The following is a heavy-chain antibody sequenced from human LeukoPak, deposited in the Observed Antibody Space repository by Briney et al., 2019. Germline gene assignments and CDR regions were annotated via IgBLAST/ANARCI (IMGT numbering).Heavy chain of an antibody. D-gene: IGHD3-22*01. CDR2: IIPIFGTA. J-gene: IGHJ5*02. V-gene: IGHV1-69*01. Sequence: SVKVSCKASGGTFSSYAISWVRQAPGQGLEWMGGIIPIFGTANYAQKFQGRVTITADESTSTAYMELSSLRSEDTAVYYCARDEYYYDSSGYYYGGVWFDPWGQGTLVTVSS. CDR1: GGTFSSYA. CDR3: ARDEYYYDSSGYYYGGVWFDP.